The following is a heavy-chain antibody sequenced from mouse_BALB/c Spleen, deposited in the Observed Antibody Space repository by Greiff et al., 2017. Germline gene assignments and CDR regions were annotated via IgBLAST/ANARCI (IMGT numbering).Heavy chain of an antibody. D-gene: IGHD2-10*02. CDR1: GYTFTDYN. CDR2: INPNNGGT. Sequence: EVQLQQSGPELVKPGASVKIPCKASGYTFTDYNMDWVKQSHGKSLEWIGDINPNNGGTIYNQKFKGKATLTVDKSSSTAYMELRSLTSEDTAVYYCARARYGNYYFDYWGQGTTLTVSS. V-gene: IGHV1-18*01. CDR3: ARARYGNYYFDY. J-gene: IGHJ2*01.